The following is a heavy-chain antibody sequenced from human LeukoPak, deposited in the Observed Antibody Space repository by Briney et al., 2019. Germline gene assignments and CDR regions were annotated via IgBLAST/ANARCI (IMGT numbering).Heavy chain of an antibody. CDR2: IARDDFT. D-gene: IGHD6-19*01. CDR1: GFTFRDYS. Sequence: SGGSLRLSCVASGFTFRDYSMAWVRQLPGGGLEWVSAIARDDFTVYPDPLKGRFTISRDNSRNTLYLQMSTLRAEDTAVYYCVKERDRGTDVADDFDFWGQGTLVTVSS. J-gene: IGHJ4*02. V-gene: IGHV3-23*01. CDR3: VKERDRGTDVADDFDF.